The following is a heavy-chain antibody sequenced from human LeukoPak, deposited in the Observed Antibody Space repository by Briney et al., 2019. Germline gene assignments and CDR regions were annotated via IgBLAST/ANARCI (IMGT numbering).Heavy chain of an antibody. CDR3: ARHGSTRWQLWPNDAFDI. CDR2: IYYSGST. V-gene: IGHV4-59*08. D-gene: IGHD5-18*01. CDR1: GGSFSSYY. Sequence: PSETLSLTCAVYGGSFSSYYWSWIRQPPGKGLEWIGYIYYSGSTNYNPSLKSRVTISVDTSKNQFSLKLSSVTAADTAVYYCARHGSTRWQLWPNDAFDIWGQGTMVTVSS. J-gene: IGHJ3*02.